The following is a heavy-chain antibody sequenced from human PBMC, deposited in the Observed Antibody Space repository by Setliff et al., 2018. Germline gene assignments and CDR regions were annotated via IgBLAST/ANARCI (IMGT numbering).Heavy chain of an antibody. V-gene: IGHV4-61*10. CDR3: ARGRNIAARLLDS. CDR1: GGSVNSGYDN. Sequence: SETLSLTCTVSGGSVNSGYDNWNWLRQPAGKGLEWIGHINRRGSTNFSPSLKSRVTISLDTSKNQFSLKLISMTAADTAVYYCARGRNIAARLLDSWGQGTLVTVSS. D-gene: IGHD6-6*01. J-gene: IGHJ4*02. CDR2: INRRGST.